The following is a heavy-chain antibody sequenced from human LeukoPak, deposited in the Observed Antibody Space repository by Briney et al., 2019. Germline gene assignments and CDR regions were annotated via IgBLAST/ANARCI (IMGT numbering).Heavy chain of an antibody. CDR1: GYTFTSYA. J-gene: IGHJ4*02. V-gene: IGHV1-3*01. CDR2: INAGNGNT. CDR3: ARDQTRLSGYYPDY. Sequence: GESLKVSCKASGYTFTSYAMHWVRQAPGQRLEWMGWINAGNGNTKYSQRFQGRVTITRDTSACTAYMELSSLRSEDTAVYYCARDQTRLSGYYPDYWGQGTLVTVSS. D-gene: IGHD3-22*01.